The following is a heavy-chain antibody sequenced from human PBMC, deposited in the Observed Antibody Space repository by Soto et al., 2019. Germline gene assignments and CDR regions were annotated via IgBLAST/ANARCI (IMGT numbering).Heavy chain of an antibody. V-gene: IGHV1-69*02. CDR2: FNPILSMS. CDR1: GDTFNFYR. D-gene: IGHD3-10*01. J-gene: IGHJ4*02. CDR3: ATRYGSGSRAFDY. Sequence: QVQLVQSGAEVKKPGSSVKVSCKASGDTFNFYRINWVRQAPGLGLEWVGRFNPILSMSNSAQKFQGRVTLTADKSASTAYMVLSSLRSDDTAMYYCATRYGSGSRAFDYWGQGALVTVSS.